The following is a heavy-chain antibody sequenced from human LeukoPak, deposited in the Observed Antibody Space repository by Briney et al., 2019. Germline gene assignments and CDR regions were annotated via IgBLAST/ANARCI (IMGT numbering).Heavy chain of an antibody. Sequence: ASVKVSCKASGYTFTSYGISWVRQAPGQGLEWMGWISAYNGNTNYAQKLQGRVTMTTDTSTSTAYMELRSLRSDDTAVYYCAREGVITIFGVGPMDYWGQGTLVTVSS. CDR2: ISAYNGNT. J-gene: IGHJ4*02. CDR1: GYTFTSYG. CDR3: AREGVITIFGVGPMDY. V-gene: IGHV1-18*01. D-gene: IGHD3-3*01.